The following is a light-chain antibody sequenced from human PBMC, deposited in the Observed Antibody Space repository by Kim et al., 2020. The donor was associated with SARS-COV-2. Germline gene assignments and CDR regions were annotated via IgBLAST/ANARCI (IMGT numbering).Light chain of an antibody. V-gene: IGLV6-57*04. CDR3: QSSDNNQEV. J-gene: IGLJ3*02. CDR2: EDN. Sequence: NFMLTQPHSVSESPGKAVTISCTRSSGSIATKYVQRYQQRPGSAPTTVIYEDNQRPSGVPDRFSGSIDSSSNSASLTISGLKTEDEADYYCQSSDNNQEVFGGGTQLTVL. CDR1: SGSIATKY.